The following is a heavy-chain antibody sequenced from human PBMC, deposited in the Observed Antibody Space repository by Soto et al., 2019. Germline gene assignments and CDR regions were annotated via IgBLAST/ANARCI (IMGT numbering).Heavy chain of an antibody. CDR3: ARAPDEYQLLYVGSYFDY. CDR1: GCSISSYY. Sequence: SETLSLTCTVSGCSISSYYWSWIRQPAGKGLEWIGRIYTSGRTNYNPSLKSRVTMSVDTSKNQFSLKLSSVTAAVTAVYYCARAPDEYQLLYVGSYFDYWGQGTLVTVSS. CDR2: IYTSGRT. J-gene: IGHJ4*02. D-gene: IGHD2-2*02. V-gene: IGHV4-4*07.